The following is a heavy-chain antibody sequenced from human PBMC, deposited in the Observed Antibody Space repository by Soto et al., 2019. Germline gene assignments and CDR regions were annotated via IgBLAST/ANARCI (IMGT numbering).Heavy chain of an antibody. CDR2: INAGNGNT. Sequence: QVQLVQSGAEVKKPWASVKVSCKASGYTFTNYAMHWVRQAPGQRLEWMGWINAGNGNTKYSQQFQGRVTITRDTSASTAYMELSSLRSEDTPVYYCARSSGYYYLEYWGQGTLVTVSS. CDR1: GYTFTNYA. J-gene: IGHJ4*02. CDR3: ARSSGYYYLEY. V-gene: IGHV1-3*01. D-gene: IGHD3-22*01.